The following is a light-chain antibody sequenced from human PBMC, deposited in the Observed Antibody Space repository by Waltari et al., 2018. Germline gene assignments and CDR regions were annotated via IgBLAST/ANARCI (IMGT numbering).Light chain of an antibody. CDR3: SSYAGGSSLM. CDR1: RTDVEGYDP. Sequence: QSALTPPPSASGYPGPSITISCTGIRTDVEGYDPVFWYQQHPCEAPKLLIYEVTKRPSGVPDRFSGSKSDDTASLAVSGLQAEDEADYYCSSYAGGSSLMFGGGTKLTVL. CDR2: EVT. V-gene: IGLV2-8*01. J-gene: IGLJ3*02.